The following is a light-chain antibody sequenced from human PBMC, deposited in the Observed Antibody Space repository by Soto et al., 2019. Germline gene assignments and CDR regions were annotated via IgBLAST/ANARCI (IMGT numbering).Light chain of an antibody. CDR1: QSVSSTY. Sequence: ESVLTQSPGTLSLSPGERATISCRASQSVSSTYLAWYQQKPGQAPTLLIYGASTRASGVPARFSGSGSGGELTLTISGLRCEDFAVYYCQQYHNWPPLTFGGGTKV. CDR3: QQYHNWPPLT. V-gene: IGKV3-15*01. CDR2: GAS. J-gene: IGKJ4*01.